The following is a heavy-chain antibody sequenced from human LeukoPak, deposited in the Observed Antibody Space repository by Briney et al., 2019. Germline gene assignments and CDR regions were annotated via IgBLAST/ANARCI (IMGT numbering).Heavy chain of an antibody. Sequence: PSETLSLTCAVYGGSFSGYYWTWIRQPPGKGLEWIGEINHGESTSANYNPSLKSRVTISVDTSKNQFSLKLSSVTAADTAVYYCASTTYKRYYGSGSYLPDYWGQGTLVTVSS. J-gene: IGHJ4*02. D-gene: IGHD3-10*01. CDR3: ASTTYKRYYGSGSYLPDY. CDR1: GGSFSGYY. CDR2: INHGESTSA. V-gene: IGHV4-34*01.